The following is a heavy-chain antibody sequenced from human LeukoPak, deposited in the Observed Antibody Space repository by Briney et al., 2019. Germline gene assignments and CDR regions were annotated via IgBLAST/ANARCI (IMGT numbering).Heavy chain of an antibody. CDR2: ISSGSTYI. D-gene: IGHD3-22*01. CDR1: GFTFSSYT. CDR3: ASSYGSSGND. J-gene: IGHJ4*02. Sequence: GGSLRLSCAASGFTFSSYTMNWVRQAPGKGLEWVSSISSGSTYIYYADSVKGRFTISRDNAKSSLYLQMNSLTVEDTAVYYCASSYGSSGNDWGQGTLVTVSS. V-gene: IGHV3-21*01.